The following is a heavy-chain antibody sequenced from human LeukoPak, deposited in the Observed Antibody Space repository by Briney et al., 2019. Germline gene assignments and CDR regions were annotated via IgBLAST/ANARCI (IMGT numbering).Heavy chain of an antibody. J-gene: IGHJ6*02. CDR3: ARVTYYDFWSGYFPDYYYYYGMDV. CDR1: GFTFSDYY. CDR2: ISSSSSTI. D-gene: IGHD3-3*01. Sequence: GGSLRLSCAASGFTFSDYYMSWIRQAPGKGLEWVSYISSSSSTIYYADSVKGRFTISRDNAKNSLYLQMNSLRAEDTAVYYCARVTYYDFWSGYFPDYYYYYGMDVWGQGTTVTVSS. V-gene: IGHV3-11*04.